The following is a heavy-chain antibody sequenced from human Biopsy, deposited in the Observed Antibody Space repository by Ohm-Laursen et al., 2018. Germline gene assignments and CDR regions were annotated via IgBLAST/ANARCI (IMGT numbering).Heavy chain of an antibody. Sequence: AVKASCKVSGYTLNELSTHWVRQVPGKGLEWIGGFAPENGKTVYAQNFQARVSLTEDTSTDTAYMELRSLRSEDTAVYYCAADINVWNVNYWGQGTQVTVSS. D-gene: IGHD1-1*01. J-gene: IGHJ4*02. CDR1: GYTLNELS. V-gene: IGHV1-24*01. CDR3: AADINVWNVNY. CDR2: FAPENGKT.